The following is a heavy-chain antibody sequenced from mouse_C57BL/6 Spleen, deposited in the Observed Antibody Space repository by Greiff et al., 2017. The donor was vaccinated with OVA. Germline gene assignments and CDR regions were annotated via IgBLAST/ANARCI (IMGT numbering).Heavy chain of an antibody. Sequence: EVQLQESGPGLVKPSQSLSLTCSVTGYSITSGYYWNWIRQFPGNQLEWMGYISYDGSNNYNPSLKNRISITRDPSKNPFFLKLDSVTSEDTATYYCASWDGGWFAYWGQGTLVTVSA. CDR1: GYSITSGYY. CDR2: ISYDGSN. CDR3: ASWDGGWFAY. V-gene: IGHV3-6*01. D-gene: IGHD4-1*01. J-gene: IGHJ3*01.